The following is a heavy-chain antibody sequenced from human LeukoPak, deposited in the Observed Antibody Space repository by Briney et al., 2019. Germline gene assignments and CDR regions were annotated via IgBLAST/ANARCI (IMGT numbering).Heavy chain of an antibody. V-gene: IGHV4-61*01. CDR1: GGSVSSGSYY. CDR2: IYYTGST. Sequence: SETLSLTCTVSGGSVSSGSYYWSWIRQPPGKGLEWIGDIYYTGSTTYNPSLKSRVTISVDTSKNQFSLKVRSVTAADTAVYYCARHSVKSHCTDITCYRNYFGLDVWGKGTTVTVSS. D-gene: IGHD2-8*02. J-gene: IGHJ6*04. CDR3: ARHSVKSHCTDITCYRNYFGLDV.